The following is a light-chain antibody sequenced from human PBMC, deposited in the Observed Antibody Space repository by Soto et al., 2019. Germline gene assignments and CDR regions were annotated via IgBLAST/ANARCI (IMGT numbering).Light chain of an antibody. V-gene: IGKV1-5*01. J-gene: IGKJ1*01. CDR3: QQYETFSGT. CDR2: DAS. CDR1: QSVSGW. Sequence: DIPINQSPSTLSASVGDTVPLPFRASQSVSGWLAWYQQKPGEAPKLLIYDASALPRGVPSRFSGSGSGTKFTLTIASLQPDDFATYYCQQYETFSGTFGQGTKVDNK.